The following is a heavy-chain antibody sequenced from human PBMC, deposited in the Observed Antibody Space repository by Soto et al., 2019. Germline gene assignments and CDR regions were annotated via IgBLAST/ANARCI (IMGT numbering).Heavy chain of an antibody. Sequence: SETLSLTCALYGRSFSVYYWSWIRQPPGEGLKWIGEINHSGSTNYNPSLKSRVTISVDTSKNQFSLKLISVTAADTSVYHWARYGSRSWYFDYWGQATLVTDSS. CDR3: ARYGSRSWYFDY. CDR1: GRSFSVYY. D-gene: IGHD6-13*01. J-gene: IGHJ4*02. V-gene: IGHV4-34*01. CDR2: INHSGST.